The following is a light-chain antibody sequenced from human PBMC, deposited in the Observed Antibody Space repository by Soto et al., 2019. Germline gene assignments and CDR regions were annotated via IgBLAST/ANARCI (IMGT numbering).Light chain of an antibody. CDR2: KAS. J-gene: IGKJ1*01. V-gene: IGKV1-5*03. Sequence: DIQMTQSPSTLSASVGDRVTITCRASQIISSYLAWYQQKPGKAPKLLIYKASSLESGVPSRFSGSRSGTEFTLTISSLQPDDFATYYCQQYNSYWTFGQGTKVDI. CDR1: QIISSY. CDR3: QQYNSYWT.